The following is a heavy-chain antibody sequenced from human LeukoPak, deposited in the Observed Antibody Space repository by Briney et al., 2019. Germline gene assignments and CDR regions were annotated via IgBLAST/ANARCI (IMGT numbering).Heavy chain of an antibody. CDR1: GGSISSYY. Sequence: PSQTLSLTCTVSGGSISSYYWSWTRQPPGKGLEWIGYIYYSGSTNYNPSLKSRVTISVDTSKNQFSLKLSSVTAEDTAVYYCARDPRVDHDAFDIWGQGTMVTVSS. D-gene: IGHD3-3*01. V-gene: IGHV4-59*01. CDR3: ARDPRVDHDAFDI. J-gene: IGHJ3*02. CDR2: IYYSGST.